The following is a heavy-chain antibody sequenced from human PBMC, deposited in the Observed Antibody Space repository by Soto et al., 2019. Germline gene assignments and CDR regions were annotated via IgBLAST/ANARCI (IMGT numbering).Heavy chain of an antibody. CDR1: GGSISSSNW. CDR2: SYHSGST. D-gene: IGHD2-8*01. Sequence: QVQLQESGPGLVKPSGTLSLTCAVSGGSISSSNWWSWVRQPPGKGLEWMGESYHSGSTNYNPSLMSRVATSVDKSKDQFSVRLSSVTAADTAVYYCARGGGRFVQVDYWGQGTLVTVSS. V-gene: IGHV4-4*02. J-gene: IGHJ4*02. CDR3: ARGGGRFVQVDY.